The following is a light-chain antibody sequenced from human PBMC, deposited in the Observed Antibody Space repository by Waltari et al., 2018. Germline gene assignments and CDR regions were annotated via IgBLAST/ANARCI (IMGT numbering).Light chain of an antibody. CDR2: QDS. V-gene: IGLV3-1*01. CDR3: QAWDSSTYV. Sequence: SYERTQPPSVSVSPGQTARPTASGDEWGAHYACWHQPKPGQSPVLVIYQDSKRPSGIPERFSGSNSGNTATLTISGTQAMDEADYYCQAWDSSTYVFGTGTKVTVL. CDR1: EWGAHY. J-gene: IGLJ1*01.